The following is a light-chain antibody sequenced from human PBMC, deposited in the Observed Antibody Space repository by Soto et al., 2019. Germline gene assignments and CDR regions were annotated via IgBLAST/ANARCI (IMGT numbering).Light chain of an antibody. J-gene: IGKJ4*01. CDR3: QQSYDTLLS. CDR1: QTSSSW. Sequence: DTHMTQSPSTLSGSVGDRVTITCRASQTSSSWLARYQQKPGKAPKLLIHGASSLQSGVPLRFSGSGSGTDFSLTISSLQPEDFATYYCQQSYDTLLSFGGGTKVDI. CDR2: GAS. V-gene: IGKV1-39*01.